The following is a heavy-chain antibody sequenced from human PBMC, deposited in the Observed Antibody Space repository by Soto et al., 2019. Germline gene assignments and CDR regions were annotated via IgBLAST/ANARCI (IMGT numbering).Heavy chain of an antibody. CDR1: GGSISSGDYY. Sequence: PSETLSLTCTVSGGSISSGDYYWSWIRQPPGKGLEWIGYIYYSGSTYYNPSLKSRVTISVDTSKNQFSLKLSSVTAADTAVYYCARSSKYDFWSGYYNFDYWSQGTLVTVSS. CDR2: IYYSGST. D-gene: IGHD3-3*01. V-gene: IGHV4-30-4*01. J-gene: IGHJ4*02. CDR3: ARSSKYDFWSGYYNFDY.